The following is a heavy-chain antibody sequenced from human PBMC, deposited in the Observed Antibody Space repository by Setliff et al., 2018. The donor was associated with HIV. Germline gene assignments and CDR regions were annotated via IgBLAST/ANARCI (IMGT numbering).Heavy chain of an antibody. Sequence: PGESLKISCAASGFTFSSYEMNWVRQAPGKGLEWVSYISSSGSTIYYADSVKGRFTVSRDNAKNSLYLQMNSLRAEDTAVYYCTRVYYYGSGSYYMRGPFDYWGQGTLVTVSS. CDR2: ISSSGSTI. J-gene: IGHJ4*02. CDR3: TRVYYYGSGSYYMRGPFDY. CDR1: GFTFSSYE. V-gene: IGHV3-48*03. D-gene: IGHD3-10*01.